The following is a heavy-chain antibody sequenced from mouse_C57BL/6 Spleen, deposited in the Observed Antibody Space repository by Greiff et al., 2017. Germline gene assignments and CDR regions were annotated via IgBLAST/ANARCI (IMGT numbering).Heavy chain of an antibody. CDR1: GFTFSSYT. CDR3: ARHHITTNYFDY. D-gene: IGHD1-1*01. J-gene: IGHJ2*01. CDR2: ISGGGGNT. Sequence: EVQLVESGGGLVKPGGSLKLSCAASGFTFSSYTMSWVRQTPEKRLEWVATISGGGGNTYYPDSVKGRFTISRDNAKNTLYLQMSSMMSEDTAVYYCARHHITTNYFDYWGQGTTLTVSS. V-gene: IGHV5-9*04.